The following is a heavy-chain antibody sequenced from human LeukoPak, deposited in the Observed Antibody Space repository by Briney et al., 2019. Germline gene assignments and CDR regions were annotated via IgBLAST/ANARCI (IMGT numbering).Heavy chain of an antibody. V-gene: IGHV1-24*01. CDR2: FDPEDGEI. CDR1: GYTLTELS. CDR3: ATDPTPYEWELHP. D-gene: IGHD1-26*01. Sequence: GASAKVSCKVSGYTLTELSMHWVRQAPGKGLEWMGGFDPEDGEIIYAQTFQGRVTMTEDTSTDTAYMELSSLRSEDTAVYYCATDPTPYEWELHPWGQGTLVTVSS. J-gene: IGHJ5*02.